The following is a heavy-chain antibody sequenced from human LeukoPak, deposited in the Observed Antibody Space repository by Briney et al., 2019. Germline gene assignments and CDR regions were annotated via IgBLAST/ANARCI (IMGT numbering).Heavy chain of an antibody. CDR3: ATSQTTSGRYGNAFDI. Sequence: GGSLRLSCAASRFSFSDYWMSWVRQAPGKGLEWVANIKQDGSEKYYVDSVKGRFTISRDNAKNSVYLQMNSLRAEDTAVYYCATSQTTSGRYGNAFDIWGRGTMVTVSS. V-gene: IGHV3-7*01. J-gene: IGHJ3*02. D-gene: IGHD6-19*01. CDR2: IKQDGSEK. CDR1: RFSFSDYW.